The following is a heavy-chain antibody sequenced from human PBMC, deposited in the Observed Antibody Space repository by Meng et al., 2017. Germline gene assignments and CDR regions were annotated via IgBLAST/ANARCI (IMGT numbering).Heavy chain of an antibody. CDR1: GFTFGDYA. V-gene: IGHV3-49*04. D-gene: IGHD1-26*01. J-gene: IGHJ3*02. Sequence: GESLKISCTASGFTFGDYAMSWVRQAPGKGLEWVGFIRSKAYGGTTEYAASVKGRFTISRDDSKSIAYLQMNSLRAEDTAVYYCAKDDGLYSGSYYGAFDIWGQGTMVTVSS. CDR2: IRSKAYGGTT. CDR3: AKDDGLYSGSYYGAFDI.